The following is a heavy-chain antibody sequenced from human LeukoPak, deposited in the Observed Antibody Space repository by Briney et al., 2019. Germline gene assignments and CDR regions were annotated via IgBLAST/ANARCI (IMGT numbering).Heavy chain of an antibody. CDR1: GGSISSGSYY. Sequence: SQTLSLTCTVSGGSISSGSYYWSWIRQPAGKGLEWIGRIYTSGSTNYNPSLKSRVTISVDTSKNQFSLKLSSVTAADTAVYYCAAGGYNFFDYWGQGTLVTVSS. CDR3: AAGGYNFFDY. D-gene: IGHD5-24*01. J-gene: IGHJ4*02. CDR2: IYTSGST. V-gene: IGHV4-61*02.